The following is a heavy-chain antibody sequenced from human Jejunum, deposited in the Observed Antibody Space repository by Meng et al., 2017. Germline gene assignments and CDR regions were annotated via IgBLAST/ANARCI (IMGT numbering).Heavy chain of an antibody. V-gene: IGHV4-4*02. CDR3: ARGVGDIRVGFDY. D-gene: IGHD5-12*01. J-gene: IGHJ4*02. CDR2: IHHSGRT. CDR1: GASIRSTNW. Sequence: QVDLQESGPGLSKPSGTLSLTCEVSGASIRSTNWWDWLRQPPGKGLEWIGEIHHSGRTNFISSLKSRVSISVDESKNQFSLTLKSVTAADTAVYYCARGVGDIRVGFDYWGQGILVTVSS.